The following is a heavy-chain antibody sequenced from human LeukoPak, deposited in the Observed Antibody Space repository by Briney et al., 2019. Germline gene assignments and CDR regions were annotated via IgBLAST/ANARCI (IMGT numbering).Heavy chain of an antibody. CDR1: GGSINSGTYY. CDR3: ARGEKGSSSGSINY. V-gene: IGHV4-61*02. Sequence: PSETLSLTCTVSGGSINSGTYYWSWIRQPAGKGLEWIGRMYTSGSTNYNPSLESRVTISVDTSKNQFSLKLGSVTAADTAVYYCARGEKGSSSGSINYWGQGTLVTVSS. D-gene: IGHD6-6*01. CDR2: MYTSGST. J-gene: IGHJ4*02.